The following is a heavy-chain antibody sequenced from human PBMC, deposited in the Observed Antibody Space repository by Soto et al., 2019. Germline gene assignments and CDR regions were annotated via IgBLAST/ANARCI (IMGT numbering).Heavy chain of an antibody. CDR3: ARAHWLVDAFDI. V-gene: IGHV2-5*02. Sequence: QITLKESGPTLVKPTQTLTLTCTFSGFSLSTSGVGVGWIRQPPGKALEWLALIYWDDDKRYSPSLKSRLTITKDTSKNQVVLTMTNMDPVDTATYYCARAHWLVDAFDIWGQGTMVTVSS. D-gene: IGHD6-19*01. CDR2: IYWDDDK. J-gene: IGHJ3*02. CDR1: GFSLSTSGVG.